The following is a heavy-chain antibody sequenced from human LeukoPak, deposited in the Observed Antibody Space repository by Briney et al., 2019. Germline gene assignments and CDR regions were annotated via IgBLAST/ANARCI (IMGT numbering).Heavy chain of an antibody. CDR1: GYTFRQYS. V-gene: IGHV1-18*01. J-gene: IGHJ3*02. CDR2: VSPSHTTR. D-gene: IGHD3-3*02. CDR3: ARDYILPLETDNGDGFAI. Sequence: ASVKVSCKASGYTFRQYSISWVRQAPGKGFEWMGWVSPSHTTRVYAQEFQGRVTMTADTNTNTVSMELRGLRFDATAVYFCARDYILPLETDNGDGFAIWGQGTVVTVSS.